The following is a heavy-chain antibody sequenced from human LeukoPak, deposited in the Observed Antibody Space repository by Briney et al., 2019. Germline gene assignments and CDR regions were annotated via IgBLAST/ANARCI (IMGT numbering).Heavy chain of an antibody. V-gene: IGHV1-3*02. J-gene: IGHJ4*02. CDR1: GYTFTSYA. CDR2: SNTANGNT. CDR3: ARWGPVGGGWGFDY. Sequence: ASVKVSCKASGYTFTSYAIHWVRQAPGQRLEWMGWSNTANGNTKYSQEFQGRVTITRDTSASTAYMELSSLRSEDMAVYYCARWGPVGGGWGFDYWGQGTLVTVSS. D-gene: IGHD6-19*01.